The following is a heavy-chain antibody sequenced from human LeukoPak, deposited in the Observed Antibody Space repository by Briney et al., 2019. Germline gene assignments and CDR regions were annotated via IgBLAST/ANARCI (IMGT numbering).Heavy chain of an antibody. CDR2: IYSGGST. D-gene: IGHD6-13*01. J-gene: IGHJ4*02. CDR3: ARDLHSSTWYGESY. CDR1: GFTVSSSY. Sequence: GGSPRLSCAASGFTVSSSYMSWVRQAPGKGLEWVSMIYSGGSTYYADSVKGRFTISRDNSKNTLYLQMNSLRAEDTAVYYCARDLHSSTWYGESYWGQGTLVTVSS. V-gene: IGHV3-53*01.